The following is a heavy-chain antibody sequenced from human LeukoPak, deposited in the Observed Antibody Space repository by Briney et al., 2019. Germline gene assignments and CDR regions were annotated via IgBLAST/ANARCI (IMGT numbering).Heavy chain of an antibody. V-gene: IGHV3-21*06. CDR2: ISTGSNHI. CDR3: ARRDSGGYCFDY. Sequence: PGGSLRLSCAASGFIFSTYNMNWVREAPGKGLEWASSISTGSNHIFYADSVKGRFTISRENAKNSLYLQMNSLRAEDTAVYYCARRDSGGYCFDYWGQGTLVTVSS. D-gene: IGHD3-22*01. J-gene: IGHJ4*02. CDR1: GFIFSTYN.